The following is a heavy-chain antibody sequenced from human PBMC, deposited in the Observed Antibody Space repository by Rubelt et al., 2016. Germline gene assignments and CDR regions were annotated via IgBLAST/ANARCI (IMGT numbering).Heavy chain of an antibody. CDR1: GFSISTTNYY. J-gene: IGHJ4*02. D-gene: IGHD5-12*01. V-gene: IGHV4-39*07. Sequence: QVQLQESGPGLVKPSETLSLTCTVSGFSISTTNYYWGWFRQPPGKGLEWIASIYPTGNTHYNESLKSRVAISVDTSKNQFQVQLTSVTAADTAVYYCAGGPSGAYDVHLDYWGQGSLVTVSS. CDR2: IYPTGNT. CDR3: AGGPSGAYDVHLDY.